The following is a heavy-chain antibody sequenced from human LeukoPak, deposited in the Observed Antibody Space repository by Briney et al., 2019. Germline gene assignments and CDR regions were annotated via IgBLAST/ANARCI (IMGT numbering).Heavy chain of an antibody. D-gene: IGHD3-22*01. CDR2: INHSGST. CDR1: GGSFSGYY. J-gene: IGHJ4*02. CDR3: ARGVYYDSSGYCFWNY. Sequence: SETLSLTCAVSGGSFSGYYWSWIRQPPGKGLEWIGEINHSGSTNYNPSLKSRVTISVDTSRNQFSLKLSSVTAADTAVYYCARGVYYDSSGYCFWNYWGQGTLVTVSS. V-gene: IGHV4-34*01.